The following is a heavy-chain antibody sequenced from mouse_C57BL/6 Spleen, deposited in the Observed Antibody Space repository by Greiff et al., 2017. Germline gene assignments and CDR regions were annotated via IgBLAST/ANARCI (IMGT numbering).Heavy chain of an antibody. D-gene: IGHD1-1*01. CDR2: IHPNSGST. CDR1: GYTFTSYW. V-gene: IGHV1-64*01. CDR3: ASEGITTVVESY. J-gene: IGHJ2*01. Sequence: VQLQQPGAELVKPGASVKLSCKASGYTFTSYWMHWVKQRPGQGLEWIGMIHPNSGSTNYNEKFKSKATLTVDKSSSTAYMQLSSLTSEDSAVYYCASEGITTVVESYWGQGTTLTVSS.